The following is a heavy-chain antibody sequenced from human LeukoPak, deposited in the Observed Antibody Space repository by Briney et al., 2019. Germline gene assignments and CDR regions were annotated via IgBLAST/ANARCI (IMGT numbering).Heavy chain of an antibody. CDR3: ASNVLLWFGEYPADAFDI. CDR1: GGSISSSSYY. CDR2: IYYSGST. J-gene: IGHJ3*02. D-gene: IGHD3-10*01. V-gene: IGHV4-39*07. Sequence: PSETLSLTCTVSGGSISSSSYYWGWIRQPPGKGLEWIGSIYYSGSTYYNPSLKSRVTISVDTSKNQFSLKLSSVTAADTAVYYCASNVLLWFGEYPADAFDIWGQGTMVTVSS.